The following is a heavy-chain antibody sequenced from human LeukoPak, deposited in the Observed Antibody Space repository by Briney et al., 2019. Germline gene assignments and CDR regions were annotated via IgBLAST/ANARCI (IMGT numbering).Heavy chain of an antibody. Sequence: PSETLSLTCTVSGYPISSGYYWGWIRQPPGKGLEWIGGIYHSGSTYYKPSLKSRVTISVDASKNQFSLKLSSVTAADTAVYYCARGQARLSWFDPWGQGTLVTVSS. V-gene: IGHV4-38-2*02. CDR2: IYHSGST. CDR3: ARGQARLSWFDP. CDR1: GYPISSGYY. J-gene: IGHJ5*02. D-gene: IGHD6-19*01.